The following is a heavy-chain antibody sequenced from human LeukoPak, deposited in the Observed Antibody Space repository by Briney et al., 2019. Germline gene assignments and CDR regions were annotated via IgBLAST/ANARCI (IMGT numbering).Heavy chain of an antibody. CDR3: ARTSGSGY. D-gene: IGHD6-6*01. CDR1: GGTFSSYA. V-gene: IGHV1-2*02. Sequence: ASVKVSCKASGGTFSSYAISWVRQAPGQGLEWMGWINPNSGGTNYAQKFQGRVTMTRDTSINTAYMELSRLRSDDTAVYYCARTSGSGYWGQGTLVTVSS. J-gene: IGHJ4*02. CDR2: INPNSGGT.